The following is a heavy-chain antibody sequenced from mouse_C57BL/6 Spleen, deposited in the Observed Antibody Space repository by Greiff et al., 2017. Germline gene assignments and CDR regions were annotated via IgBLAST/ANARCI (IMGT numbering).Heavy chain of an antibody. J-gene: IGHJ4*01. CDR2: IHPNSGST. CDR3: ARSPLLRSQFPYAMDY. Sequence: QVQLQQPGAELVKPGASVKLSCKASGYTFTSYWMHWVKQRPGQGLEWIGMIHPNSGSTNYNEKFKSKATLTVDKSSSTAYMQLSSLTSEDSAVYYCARSPLLRSQFPYAMDYWGQGTSVTVSS. V-gene: IGHV1-64*01. CDR1: GYTFTSYW. D-gene: IGHD1-1*01.